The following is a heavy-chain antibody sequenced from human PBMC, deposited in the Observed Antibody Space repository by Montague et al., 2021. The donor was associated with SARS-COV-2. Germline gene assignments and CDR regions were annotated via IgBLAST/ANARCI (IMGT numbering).Heavy chain of an antibody. D-gene: IGHD2-21*02. V-gene: IGHV5-10-1*01. Sequence: QSVEEVKTSGESLRISCRGSGYDFTRYWISWVRQMPGKGLEWMGRINPADSQTNYSPSFQGQVTIPVDKSITTAYLQWSSLKPSDTAIYYCARSQHCGSDCYFAYWGQGSLVTVSS. J-gene: IGHJ4*02. CDR3: ARSQHCGSDCYFAY. CDR1: GYDFTRYW. CDR2: INPADSQT.